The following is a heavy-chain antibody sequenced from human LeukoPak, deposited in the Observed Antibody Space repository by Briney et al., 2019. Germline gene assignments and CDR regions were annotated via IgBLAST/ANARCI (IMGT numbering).Heavy chain of an antibody. V-gene: IGHV3-15*01. CDR2: TKSKTDGGTT. Sequence: GGSLRLSCAASGFTFSNAWMSWVRQAPGKGLEWVGRTKSKTDGGTTDYAAPVKGRFTISRDDSKNTLYLQMNSLKTEDTAVYYCTTDYPYDSSGYDYWGQGTLVTVSS. CDR1: GFTFSNAW. CDR3: TTDYPYDSSGYDY. J-gene: IGHJ4*02. D-gene: IGHD3-22*01.